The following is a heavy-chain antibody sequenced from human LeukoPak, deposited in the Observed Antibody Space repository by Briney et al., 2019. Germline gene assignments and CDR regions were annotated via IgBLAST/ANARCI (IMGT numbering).Heavy chain of an antibody. CDR3: ARLQMAADWFDP. V-gene: IGHV4-59*01. Sequence: SETLSLTCTVSGGSISSYYWSWIRQPPGKGLEWIGYIYYSGSTNYNPSLKSRVTISVDTSKNQFSLKLSSVTAADTAVYYCARLQMAADWFDPWGQGTLVTVSS. CDR1: GGSISSYY. CDR2: IYYSGST. J-gene: IGHJ5*02. D-gene: IGHD5-24*01.